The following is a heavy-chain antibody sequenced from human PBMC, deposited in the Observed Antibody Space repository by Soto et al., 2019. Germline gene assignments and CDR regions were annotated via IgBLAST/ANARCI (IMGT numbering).Heavy chain of an antibody. CDR2: ISGNNGAT. CDR1: GYTFANYG. D-gene: IGHD1-1*01. J-gene: IGHJ5*01. Sequence: ASVKVSCKASGYTFANYGISWVRQAPGQGLEWMGWISGNNGATNFAPKVQDRITMTLDTSTGVASLTLRSLRSDDTAIYYCVRDLKSLRVTGNWFDSWGQGTLVTVSS. V-gene: IGHV1-18*04. CDR3: VRDLKSLRVTGNWFDS.